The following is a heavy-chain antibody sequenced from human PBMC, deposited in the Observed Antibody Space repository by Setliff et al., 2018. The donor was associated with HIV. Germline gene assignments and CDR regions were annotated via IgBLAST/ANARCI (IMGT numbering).Heavy chain of an antibody. CDR2: IYYSGST. CDR3: ARDFLRSGYFDS. V-gene: IGHV4-31*03. CDR1: GDSLSSDYYY. Sequence: TLSLTCTVSGDSLSSDYYYWTWIRQHPEKGLEWIGYIYYSGSTLYNPSLRSRLSMSVDTSKNQFSPELSSVTAADTAVYFCARDFLRSGYFDSWGQGKLVTVSS. D-gene: IGHD4-17*01. J-gene: IGHJ4*02.